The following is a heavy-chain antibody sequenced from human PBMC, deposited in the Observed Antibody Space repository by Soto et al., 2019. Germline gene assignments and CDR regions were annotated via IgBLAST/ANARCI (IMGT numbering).Heavy chain of an antibody. D-gene: IGHD3-9*01. CDR3: AKLLRYFDWEIDY. CDR2: ISGSGGST. V-gene: IGHV3-23*01. Sequence: GGSLRLSCAASGFSFSRFEMHWVRQAPGKGLEWVSAISGSGGSTYYADSVKGRFTISRDNSKNTLYLQMNSLRAEHTAVYYCAKLLRYFDWEIDYWGQGTLVTVPS. J-gene: IGHJ4*02. CDR1: GFSFSRFE.